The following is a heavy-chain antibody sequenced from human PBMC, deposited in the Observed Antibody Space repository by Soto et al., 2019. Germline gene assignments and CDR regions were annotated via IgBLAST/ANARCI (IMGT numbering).Heavy chain of an antibody. V-gene: IGHV3-74*01. CDR1: GFTFSSYW. D-gene: IGHD5-18*01. CDR3: ARAGSRVQLWLLAPDFDY. CDR2: INSDGSST. Sequence: QPGGSLRLSCAASGFTFSSYWMHWVRQAPGKGLVWVSRINSDGSSTSYADSVKGRFTISRDNAKNTLYLQMNSLRAEDTAVYYCARAGSRVQLWLLAPDFDYWGQGTLVTVSS. J-gene: IGHJ4*02.